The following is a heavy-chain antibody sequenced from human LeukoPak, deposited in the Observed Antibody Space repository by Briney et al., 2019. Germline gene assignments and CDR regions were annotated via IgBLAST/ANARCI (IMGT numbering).Heavy chain of an antibody. CDR3: ARGGGGYYDSSGYAFDY. J-gene: IGHJ4*02. Sequence: GGSLRLSCAASGFTFSSYSMNWVRQAPGKGLEWVSVIYSGGSTYYADSVKGRFTIPRDNSKNTLYLQMNSLRAEDTAVYYCARGGGGYYDSSGYAFDYWGQGTLVTVSS. CDR2: IYSGGST. CDR1: GFTFSSYS. D-gene: IGHD3-22*01. V-gene: IGHV3-66*01.